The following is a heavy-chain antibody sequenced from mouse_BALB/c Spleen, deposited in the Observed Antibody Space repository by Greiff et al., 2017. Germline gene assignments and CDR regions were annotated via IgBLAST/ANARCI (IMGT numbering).Heavy chain of an antibody. CDR1: GFTFSSYA. Sequence: EVKLVESGGGLVKPGGSLKLSCAASGFTFSSYAMSWVRQTPEKRLEWVASISSGGSTYYPDSVKGRFTISRDNARNILYLQMSSLRSEDTAMYYCAREARQAWFAYWGQGTTLTVSS. J-gene: IGHJ2*01. V-gene: IGHV5-6-5*01. D-gene: IGHD1-2*01. CDR2: ISSGGST. CDR3: AREARQAWFAY.